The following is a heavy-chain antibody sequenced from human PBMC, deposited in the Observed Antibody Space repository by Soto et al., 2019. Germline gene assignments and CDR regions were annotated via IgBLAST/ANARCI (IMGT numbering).Heavy chain of an antibody. Sequence: PSETLSLTCTVSGGSIISSSYYWGWIRQPPGKGLEWIGSIYFSGSTYFNPSLKSRVAISIDTSNNQFSLKLNSVTAADTAVYYCARDSGYSYGPLDYWGQGTLVTVSS. CDR1: GGSIISSSYY. D-gene: IGHD5-18*01. CDR2: IYFSGST. V-gene: IGHV4-39*02. CDR3: ARDSGYSYGPLDY. J-gene: IGHJ4*02.